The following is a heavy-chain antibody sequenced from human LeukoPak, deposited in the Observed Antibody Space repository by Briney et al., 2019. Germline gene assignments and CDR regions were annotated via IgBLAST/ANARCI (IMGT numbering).Heavy chain of an antibody. CDR3: ARASTVATYSPFDY. Sequence: PSETLSLTCAVYGGSFSGYYWSWIRQPPGKGLEWIGYIYYSGSTYYNPSLKSRVTISVDTSKNQFSLKLSSVTAADTAVYYCARASTVATYSPFDYWGQGTLVTVSS. J-gene: IGHJ4*02. V-gene: IGHV4-34*09. D-gene: IGHD5-12*01. CDR2: IYYSGST. CDR1: GGSFSGYY.